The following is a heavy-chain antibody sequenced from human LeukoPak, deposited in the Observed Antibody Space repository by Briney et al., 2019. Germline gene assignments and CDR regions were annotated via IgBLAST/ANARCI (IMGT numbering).Heavy chain of an antibody. D-gene: IGHD3-10*01. J-gene: IGHJ4*02. Sequence: PSETLSLTCSVSDVSISSSYWSWIRQPPGKGLEWIGYISYTGSTHYNPSLKSRLTISVDTSKNQFSLKLSSVTAADTAVYYCARGRLARGHYFDYWGQGTLVTVSS. CDR1: DVSISSSY. CDR3: ARGRLARGHYFDY. V-gene: IGHV4-59*12. CDR2: ISYTGST.